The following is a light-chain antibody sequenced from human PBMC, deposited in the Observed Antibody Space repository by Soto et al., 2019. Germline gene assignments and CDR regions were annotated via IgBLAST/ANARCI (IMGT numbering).Light chain of an antibody. CDR2: GAS. V-gene: IGKV3-20*01. CDR3: QQYGSSPFT. CDR1: QSVSSSY. J-gene: IGKJ4*01. Sequence: EIVLTQSPGTLSLSPGERATLSCRASQSVSSSYLAWYQQKPGQAPRLLIYGASSRATSIPDRFSGSGSGTDFTLTSSRLEPEDFAVYYCQQYGSSPFTFGGGTKVEIK.